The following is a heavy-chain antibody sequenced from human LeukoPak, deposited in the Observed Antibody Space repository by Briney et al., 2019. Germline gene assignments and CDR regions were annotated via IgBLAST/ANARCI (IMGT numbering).Heavy chain of an antibody. V-gene: IGHV1-24*01. CDR3: AREGSSGWYFDY. CDR1: GYTLTELS. J-gene: IGHJ4*02. D-gene: IGHD6-19*01. Sequence: ASVKVSCKVSGYTLTELSMHWVRQAPGKGLEWMGGFDPEDGETIYAQRFQGRVTMTEDTSTDTAYMELSSLRSEDTAVYYCAREGSSGWYFDYWGQGTLVTVSS. CDR2: FDPEDGET.